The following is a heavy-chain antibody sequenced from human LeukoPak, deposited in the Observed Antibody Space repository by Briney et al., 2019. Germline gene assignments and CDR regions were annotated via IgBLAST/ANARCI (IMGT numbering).Heavy chain of an antibody. CDR2: IKSQRDGGTA. V-gene: IGHV3-15*01. J-gene: IGHJ3*01. CDR1: GLTFNNAW. Sequence: GGSPRLSCAASGLTFNNAWVTWVRQAPGKGLEWVGRIKSQRDGGTADYAGPVKGRFTISRDDSKKVMYLQMNSLKTEDTAMYYCATDHGSTSCYCGASDPWGQGTRVIVSS. CDR3: ATDHGSTSCYCGASDP. D-gene: IGHD2-2*01.